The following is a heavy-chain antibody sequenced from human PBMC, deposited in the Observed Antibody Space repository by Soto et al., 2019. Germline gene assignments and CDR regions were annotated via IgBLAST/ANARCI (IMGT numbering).Heavy chain of an antibody. CDR1: GYTFSSYG. CDR3: EICDFGDWVTPLDH. D-gene: IGHD2-21*02. V-gene: IGHV1-18*01. CDR2: ISVYNGHT. Sequence: QVHLMQSGAEVKSPGASVLVSCKASGYTFSSYGVSWVRQTPGQGLEFMGWISVYNGHTNYAQKFQGRVTMTTDTSTTTAYMELRTLSSAATAVYFCEICDFGDWVTPLDHWGQVALVTAS. J-gene: IGHJ4*02.